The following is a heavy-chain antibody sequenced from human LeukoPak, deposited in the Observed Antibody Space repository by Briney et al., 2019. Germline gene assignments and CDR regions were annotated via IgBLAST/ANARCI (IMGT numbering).Heavy chain of an antibody. CDR2: IYPGDSDT. CDR3: ARHLTYYYGSGSYPYYYYGMDV. CDR1: GYSFTSYW. J-gene: IGHJ6*02. V-gene: IGHV5-51*01. D-gene: IGHD3-10*01. Sequence: GESLKISCKGSGYSFTSYWIGWVRQMPGKGLEWMGIIYPGDSDTRYSPSFQGQVTISADKSISTAYLQWSSLKASDTAMYYCARHLTYYYGSGSYPYYYYGMDVWGQGTTVTVSS.